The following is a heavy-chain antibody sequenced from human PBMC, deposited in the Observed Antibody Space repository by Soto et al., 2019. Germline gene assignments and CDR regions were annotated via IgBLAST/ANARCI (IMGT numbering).Heavy chain of an antibody. D-gene: IGHD3-22*01. J-gene: IGHJ5*02. CDR1: GFTFSSYE. Sequence: PVGSLRLSCAASGFTFSSYEMNWVRQAPGKGLEWVSYISSSGSTIYYADSVKGRFTISRDNAKNSLYLQMNSLRAEDTAVYYCARSSGYNWFDPWGQGTLVTVSS. CDR3: ARSSGYNWFDP. V-gene: IGHV3-48*03. CDR2: ISSSGSTI.